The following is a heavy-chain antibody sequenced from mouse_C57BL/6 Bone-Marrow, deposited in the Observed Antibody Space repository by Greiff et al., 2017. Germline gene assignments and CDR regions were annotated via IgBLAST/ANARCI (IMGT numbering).Heavy chain of an antibody. CDR1: GFSLTRYG. Sequence: QVQLKQSGPGLVAPSQSLSITCTVSGFSLTRYGVDWVRQSPGKGLEWLGVLWGVGSTNYNSALKSKLSISKDNSKSQVFLKMNRLQTDDTAMYYCASGYDYGGFAYWGQGTLVTVSA. CDR3: ASGYDYGGFAY. D-gene: IGHD2-4*01. J-gene: IGHJ3*01. CDR2: LWGVGST. V-gene: IGHV2-6*01.